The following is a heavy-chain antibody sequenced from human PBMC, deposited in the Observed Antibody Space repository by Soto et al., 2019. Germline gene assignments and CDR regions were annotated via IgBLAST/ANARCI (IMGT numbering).Heavy chain of an antibody. Sequence: SETLSLTCTASGGSISSSSYYWGWIRQPPGKGLEWIGSIYYSGSTYYNPSLKSRVTISVDTSKNQFSLKLSSVTAADTAVYYCARRITIFGVASPGYYYGMDVWGQGTTVTVSS. CDR2: IYYSGST. CDR3: ARRITIFGVASPGYYYGMDV. J-gene: IGHJ6*02. CDR1: GGSISSSSYY. D-gene: IGHD3-3*01. V-gene: IGHV4-39*01.